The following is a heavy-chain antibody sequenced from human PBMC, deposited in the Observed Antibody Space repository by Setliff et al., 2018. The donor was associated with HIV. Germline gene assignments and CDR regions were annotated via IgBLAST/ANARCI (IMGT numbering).Heavy chain of an antibody. Sequence: SETLSLTCAVYGGSFSDYFWTWIRQPPGKGLGWIGKIRPSGGTNYNPSLKSRVTISVDSSKNQFSLKLSSVTASDTAVYYCARYRSKLDWFDPWGQGILVTVSS. V-gene: IGHV4-34*01. D-gene: IGHD1-26*01. CDR2: IRPSGGT. J-gene: IGHJ5*02. CDR1: GGSFSDYF. CDR3: ARYRSKLDWFDP.